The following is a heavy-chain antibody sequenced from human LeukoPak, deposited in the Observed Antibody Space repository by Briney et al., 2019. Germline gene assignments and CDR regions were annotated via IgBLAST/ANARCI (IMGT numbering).Heavy chain of an antibody. CDR1: GFSFSSYA. CDR2: VTDTGGNT. CDR3: AKGTVRSCSGPSCYPLDS. J-gene: IGHJ4*02. Sequence: GWSLRLSCAASGFSFSSYAMTWVRQAPVKGLEWLSVVTDTGGNTYHADSVKGRFTISRDNSKNTVYLEMNSLRVEDTAVYYCAKGTVRSCSGPSCYPLDSWGQGTLVTVSS. D-gene: IGHD2-15*01. V-gene: IGHV3-23*01.